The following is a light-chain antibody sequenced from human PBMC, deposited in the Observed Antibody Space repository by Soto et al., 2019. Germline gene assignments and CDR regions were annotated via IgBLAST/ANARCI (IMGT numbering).Light chain of an antibody. CDR3: QKYSSVPV. CDR1: QGIRNF. V-gene: IGKV1-27*01. J-gene: IGKJ3*01. CDR2: AAS. Sequence: DIQMTQSPPSLSASVGDRVTITRRARQGIRNFVAWYQQKPGKAPKLLIYAASTLQSGVPSRFSGSGSGTDVTLTINSLQPEDVATYSCQKYSSVPVFGPGTKVEIK.